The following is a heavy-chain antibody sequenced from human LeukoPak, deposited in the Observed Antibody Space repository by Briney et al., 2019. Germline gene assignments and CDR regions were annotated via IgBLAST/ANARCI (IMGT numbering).Heavy chain of an antibody. CDR2: ISYDGSNK. Sequence: SGGSLRLSCAASGFTFSSYAMHWVRQAPGKGLEWVAVISYDGSNKYYADSVKGRFTISRDNSKNTLYLQMNSLRAEDTAVYYCATSDTVSTYNWFDPWGQGTLVTVS. J-gene: IGHJ5*02. CDR3: ATSDTVSTYNWFDP. V-gene: IGHV3-30*04. CDR1: GFTFSSYA. D-gene: IGHD5/OR15-5a*01.